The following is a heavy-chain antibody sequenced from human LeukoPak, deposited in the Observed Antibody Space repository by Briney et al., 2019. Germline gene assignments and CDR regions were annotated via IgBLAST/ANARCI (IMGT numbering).Heavy chain of an antibody. CDR3: ARDREISARPGGWFDP. Sequence: ASVKVSCKVAGGTINNFAISWVRQAPGQGLEWMGGLSPVLATYAQKFQGRVTITADESTDTVYMELGSLTSEDTATYFCARDREISARPGGWFDPWGQGTLVTVSS. D-gene: IGHD6-6*01. J-gene: IGHJ5*02. CDR1: GGTINNFA. V-gene: IGHV1-69*13. CDR2: LSPVLA.